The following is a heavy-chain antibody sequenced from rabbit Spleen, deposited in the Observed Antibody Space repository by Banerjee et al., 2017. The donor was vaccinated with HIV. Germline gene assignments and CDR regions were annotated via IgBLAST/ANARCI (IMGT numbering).Heavy chain of an antibody. CDR2: VDVGSSGFT. CDR1: GVSFNFNNY. Sequence: VESGGDLVKPGASLTLTCTASGVSFNFNNYMCWVRQAPGKGLEWIGCVDVGSSGFTYFASWAKGRFTISKTSSTTVTLQTTSLTAADTATYFCARDAATSFSSYGMDLWGPGTLVTVS. D-gene: IGHD8-1*01. J-gene: IGHJ6*01. V-gene: IGHV1S40*01. CDR3: ARDAATSFSSYGMDL.